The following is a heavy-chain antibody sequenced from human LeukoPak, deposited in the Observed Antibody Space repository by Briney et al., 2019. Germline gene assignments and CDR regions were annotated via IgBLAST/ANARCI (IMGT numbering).Heavy chain of an antibody. J-gene: IGHJ4*02. D-gene: IGHD3-10*01. Sequence: SETLSLTCTVSGGSISSGGYYWSWIRQPPGKGLEWIGYIYHSGSTYYNPSLKSRVTISVDRSKNQFSLKLSSVTAADTAVYYCAREIEEVTPGVDYWGQGTLVTVSS. CDR3: AREIEEVTPGVDY. CDR2: IYHSGST. V-gene: IGHV4-30-2*01. CDR1: GGSISSGGYY.